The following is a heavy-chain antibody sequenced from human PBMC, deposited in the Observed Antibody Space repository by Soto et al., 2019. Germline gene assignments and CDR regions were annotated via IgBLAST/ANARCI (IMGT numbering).Heavy chain of an antibody. CDR1: GGSISSYY. Sequence: SETLSLTCTVSGGSISSYYWSWIRQPPGKGLEWIGYIYYSGSTNYNPSLKSRVTISVDTSKNQFSLKLSSVTAADTAVYYCARGPNYYDSSGYYDYCGQRSLVTVSA. D-gene: IGHD3-22*01. V-gene: IGHV4-59*01. J-gene: IGHJ4*02. CDR3: ARGPNYYDSSGYYDY. CDR2: IYYSGST.